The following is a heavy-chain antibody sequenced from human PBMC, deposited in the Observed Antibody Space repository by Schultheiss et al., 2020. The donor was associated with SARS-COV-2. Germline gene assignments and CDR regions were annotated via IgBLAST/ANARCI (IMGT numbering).Heavy chain of an antibody. V-gene: IGHV3-9*01. CDR1: GFTFDDYA. CDR3: AKAMVRGVYYYGMDV. CDR2: ISWNSGSI. D-gene: IGHD3-10*01. J-gene: IGHJ6*02. Sequence: GGSLRLSCAASGFTFDDYAMHWVRQAPGKGLEWVSGISWNSGSIGYADSVKGRFTISRDNAKNSLYLQMNSLRAEDTALYYCAKAMVRGVYYYGMDVWPRDHGHRLL.